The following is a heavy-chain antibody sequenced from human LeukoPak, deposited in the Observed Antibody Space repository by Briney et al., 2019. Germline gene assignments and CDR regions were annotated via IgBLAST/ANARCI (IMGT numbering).Heavy chain of an antibody. Sequence: SQTLSLTCTVSGGSISSGGYYWSWIRQPAGKGQEWIGRIHTSGSTNYNPSLESRVTISVDTSKNQFSLKLSSVTAAVTAVYYCARGVLLSTVVTPFDIWGQGTMVTVSS. CDR1: GGSISSGGYY. V-gene: IGHV4-61*02. D-gene: IGHD4-23*01. CDR2: IHTSGST. J-gene: IGHJ3*02. CDR3: ARGVLLSTVVTPFDI.